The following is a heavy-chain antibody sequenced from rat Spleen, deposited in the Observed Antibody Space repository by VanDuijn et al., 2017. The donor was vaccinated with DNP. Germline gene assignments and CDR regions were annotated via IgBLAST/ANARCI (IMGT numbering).Heavy chain of an antibody. CDR1: GLTFSDYN. Sequence: EVQLVESGGGLVQPGRSLKLSCAASGLTFSDYNMAWVRQAPKKGLEWVATISYDGSSTYYRDSVKGRFTISRDNAKSTLYLQMDSLRSEDTATYYCARWGDYFDYWGQGVMVTVSS. CDR3: ARWGDYFDY. V-gene: IGHV5-7*01. CDR2: ISYDGSST. J-gene: IGHJ2*01.